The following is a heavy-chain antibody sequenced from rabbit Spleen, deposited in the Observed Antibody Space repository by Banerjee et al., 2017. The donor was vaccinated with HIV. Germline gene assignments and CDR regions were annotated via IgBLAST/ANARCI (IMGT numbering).Heavy chain of an antibody. D-gene: IGHD8-1*01. CDR1: GFSFSSSYY. J-gene: IGHJ4*01. CDR3: ARGYADTSGLPTHYFNL. CDR2: IEPVFGVT. Sequence: QSLEESGGDLVKPGASLTLTCTASGFSFSSSYYICWVRQAPGKGLEWIGYIEPVFGVTYYANGVNGRFTISSNNAQNMLYLQLNSLTAADTATYFCARGYADTSGLPTHYFNLWGPGTLVTVS. V-gene: IGHV1S40*01.